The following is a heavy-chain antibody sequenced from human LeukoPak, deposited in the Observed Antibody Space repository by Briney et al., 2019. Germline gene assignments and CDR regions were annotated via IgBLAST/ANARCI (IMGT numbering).Heavy chain of an antibody. J-gene: IGHJ4*02. CDR2: IGHSGTT. CDR3: AKEVHDGSGYTADY. Sequence: GGSLRLSCAASGFTLSSHWMHWVRQAPGKGLEWVSAIGHSGTTYYADSVRGRFTISRDNSKNTLHLQMNSLRAEDTAVYYCAKEVHDGSGYTADYWGQGTLVIVSS. D-gene: IGHD3-22*01. CDR1: GFTLSSHW. V-gene: IGHV3-23*01.